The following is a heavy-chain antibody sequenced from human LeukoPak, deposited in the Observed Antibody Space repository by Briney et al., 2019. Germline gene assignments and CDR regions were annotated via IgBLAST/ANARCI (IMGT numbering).Heavy chain of an antibody. V-gene: IGHV1-18*01. J-gene: IGHJ5*02. CDR2: ISAYSGET. CDR3: ARDMTRYCSGGSCYSFQYRFDP. CDR1: DYTFTSYG. Sequence: ASGKLSYNAADYTFTSYGISWWRQAPGQGRGWMGGISAYSGETNYAEKLQGRVTMTTDTSTSTAYMELRSLRSDDTAVYYCARDMTRYCSGGSCYSFQYRFDPWGQGTLVTVSS. D-gene: IGHD2-15*01.